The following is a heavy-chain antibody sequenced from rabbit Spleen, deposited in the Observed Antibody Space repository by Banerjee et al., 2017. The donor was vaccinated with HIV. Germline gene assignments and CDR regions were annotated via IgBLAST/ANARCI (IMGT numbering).Heavy chain of an antibody. Sequence: QSLEESGGDLVKPGASLTLTCTASGGSFSSSYDMSWVRQAPGKGLEWTACIYTGNGKTYYASWAKGRFTISKPSSTTVTLRMTSLTVADTATYFCTRDSGSGPYIDGYFNLWGPGTLVTVS. D-gene: IGHD1-1*01. J-gene: IGHJ4*01. CDR1: GGSFSSSYD. V-gene: IGHV1S40*01. CDR2: IYTGNGKT. CDR3: TRDSGSGPYIDGYFNL.